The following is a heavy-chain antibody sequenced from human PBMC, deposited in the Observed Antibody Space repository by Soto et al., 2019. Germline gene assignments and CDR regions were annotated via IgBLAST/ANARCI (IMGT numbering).Heavy chain of an antibody. CDR1: GGYISTAGSF. Sequence: QVQLQESGPGLMKPSQTLSLTCTVSGGYISTAGSFWSWVRQHPGKGLEWIGYMFHSETTHYNSSLKSRVTISIDPSKNQFSLNLDSVTAADTAVYYCARGYSRPDWFDSWGPGTRVIVSS. D-gene: IGHD5-12*01. CDR3: ARGYSRPDWFDS. V-gene: IGHV4-31*03. CDR2: MFHSETT. J-gene: IGHJ5*01.